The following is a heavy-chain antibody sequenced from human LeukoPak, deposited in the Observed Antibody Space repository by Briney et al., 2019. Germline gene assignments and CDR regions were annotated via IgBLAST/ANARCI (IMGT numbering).Heavy chain of an antibody. Sequence: GGSLRLSCAASGFTFSDYFLSWIRQAPGKGLEWVSYISSSSTFTNYADSVKGRFTISRDNAKNSLYLQMNSLRAEDTAVYYCATSRTLDYWGQGTLVTVSS. V-gene: IGHV3-11*03. CDR3: ATSRTLDY. CDR1: GFTFSDYF. CDR2: ISSSSTFT. J-gene: IGHJ4*02.